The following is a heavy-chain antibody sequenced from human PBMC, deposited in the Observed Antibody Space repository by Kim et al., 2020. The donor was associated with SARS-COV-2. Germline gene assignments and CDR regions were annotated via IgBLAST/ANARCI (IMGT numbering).Heavy chain of an antibody. CDR1: GGTFGTYT. D-gene: IGHD2-15*01. Sequence: SVKVSCKASGGTFGTYTITWVRQAPGQGLEWMGGIIPIFGTPDYAQNFQGRVTLSADESTKTVYMVLSSLRAEDTAVYYCAKKEIVGPLDYWGQGTLVTVSS. CDR2: IIPIFGTP. J-gene: IGHJ4*02. CDR3: AKKEIVGPLDY. V-gene: IGHV1-69*13.